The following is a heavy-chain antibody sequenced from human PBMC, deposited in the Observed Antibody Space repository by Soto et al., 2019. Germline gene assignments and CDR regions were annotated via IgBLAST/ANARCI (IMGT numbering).Heavy chain of an antibody. Sequence: EVQLVESGGGLVRPGGSLRLSCAASGFTFSNYAMNWVRQAPGKGLEWVSSLSSSSVYIYYADSVKGRVSTSRDNARNSLFLQMDSLRAEDTAVYYCARGYRGLPRQYEVNDAFDVWGQGTIVIVSS. J-gene: IGHJ3*01. V-gene: IGHV3-21*01. D-gene: IGHD3-10*01. CDR1: GFTFSNYA. CDR3: ARGYRGLPRQYEVNDAFDV. CDR2: LSSSSVYI.